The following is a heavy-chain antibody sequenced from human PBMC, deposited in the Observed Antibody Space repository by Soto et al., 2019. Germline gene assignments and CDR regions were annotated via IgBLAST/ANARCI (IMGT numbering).Heavy chain of an antibody. Sequence: QVQLVQSGAEVKKPGASVKVSCKASGYTFTSYYMHWVRQAPGQGLEWMGIINPSGGSTSYAQKSQGRVTMTRDTSTSTVYMELSSLRSEDTAVYYCAEYYYGSGSYYNYYYYGMDVWGQGTTVTVSS. CDR1: GYTFTSYY. D-gene: IGHD3-10*01. CDR3: AEYYYGSGSYYNYYYYGMDV. CDR2: INPSGGST. V-gene: IGHV1-46*01. J-gene: IGHJ6*02.